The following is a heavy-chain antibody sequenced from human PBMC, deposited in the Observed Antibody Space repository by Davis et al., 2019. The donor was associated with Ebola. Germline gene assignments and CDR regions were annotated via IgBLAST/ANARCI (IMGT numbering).Heavy chain of an antibody. Sequence: ASVKVSCKASGYTFTSYGISWVRQAPGQGLEWMGRINPNSGGTNYAQKFQGRVTMTRDTSISTAYMELSRLRSDDTAVYYCARDPYYYDSSGYSVPFDYWGQGTLVTVSS. CDR3: ARDPYYYDSSGYSVPFDY. V-gene: IGHV1-2*06. J-gene: IGHJ4*02. CDR2: INPNSGGT. D-gene: IGHD3-22*01. CDR1: GYTFTSYG.